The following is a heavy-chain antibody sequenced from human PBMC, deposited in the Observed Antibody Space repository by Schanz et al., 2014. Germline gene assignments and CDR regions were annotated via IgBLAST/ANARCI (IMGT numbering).Heavy chain of an antibody. Sequence: GKNGDEEKRKGAEVKAICKEKGQNKREEEIKRERKEPGQGLEGMGRINPNSGGTMYKHKFQGRVTMTRDTSITTAYMELSRLQSDDTAVYYCASNYCGGGTCYIFYWGQGTLVTVSS. CDR3: ASNYCGGGTCYIFY. J-gene: IGHJ4*02. CDR1: GQNKREEE. V-gene: IGHV1-2*06. D-gene: IGHD2-15*01. CDR2: INPNSGGT.